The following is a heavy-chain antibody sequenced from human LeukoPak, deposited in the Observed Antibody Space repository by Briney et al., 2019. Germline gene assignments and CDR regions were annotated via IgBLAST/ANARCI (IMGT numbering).Heavy chain of an antibody. Sequence: GRSLRLSCAASGLTFSSYGMHWVRQAPGKGLEWVAVIWYDGSNKYYADSVKGRFTISRDNSKNTLYLQMNSLRAEDTAVYYCARSELLLDYWGQGTLVTVSS. D-gene: IGHD1-26*01. J-gene: IGHJ4*02. V-gene: IGHV3-33*01. CDR1: GLTFSSYG. CDR3: ARSELLLDY. CDR2: IWYDGSNK.